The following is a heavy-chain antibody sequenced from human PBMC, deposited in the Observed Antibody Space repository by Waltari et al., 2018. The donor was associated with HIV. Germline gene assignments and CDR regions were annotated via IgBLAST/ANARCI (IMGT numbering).Heavy chain of an antibody. CDR1: GDSVHMNKW. J-gene: IGHJ3*01. D-gene: IGHD3-16*01. V-gene: IGHV4-4*02. CDR2: SDQSWTA. Sequence: QVHLQESGPRLVKPSGTLSLTCAVSGDAVSGDSVHMNKWWSWIRQAPGKGLEWIGESDQSWTANDNPSLESRVTISVDKAKNQVALKLTSLTAADTAIYFCARDRSGPRTYDGFDVWGQGTKVSVSS. CDR3: ARDRSGPRTYDGFDV.